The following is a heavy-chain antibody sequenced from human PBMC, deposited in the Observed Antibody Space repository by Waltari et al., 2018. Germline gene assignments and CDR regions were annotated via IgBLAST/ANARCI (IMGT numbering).Heavy chain of an antibody. V-gene: IGHV4-4*07. Sequence: QVQLQESGPGLVKRSETLSLTCTVSTDIINYYGTWVRQSPGKGLGWLGRVHTGGDTNVPPSLNSRLTMATDTSMNQFSLQLGSVPVADTAVYYCARGFWLFGGHFFDYGGQGILGTVSS. J-gene: IGHJ4*02. CDR2: VHTGGDT. D-gene: IGHD3-9*01. CDR1: TDIINYY. CDR3: ARGFWLFGGHFFDY.